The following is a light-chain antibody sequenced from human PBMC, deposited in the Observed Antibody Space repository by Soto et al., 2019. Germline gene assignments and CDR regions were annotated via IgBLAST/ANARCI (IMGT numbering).Light chain of an antibody. J-gene: IGLJ7*01. V-gene: IGLV1-44*01. CDR3: AAWDDSLDAAV. Sequence: QSVLTQPPSASGTPGQSVIFSCSGSNSNIGINPVTWYQQLPGTAPKLVTYDNNQRPSGVPYRFSGSKSGTSASLAISGLQSGDEADYYCAAWDDSLDAAVFGGGTQLTVL. CDR2: DNN. CDR1: NSNIGINP.